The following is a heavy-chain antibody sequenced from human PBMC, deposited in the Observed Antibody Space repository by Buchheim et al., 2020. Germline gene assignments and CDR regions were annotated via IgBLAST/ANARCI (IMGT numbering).Heavy chain of an antibody. CDR2: INSDGSST. J-gene: IGHJ4*02. Sequence: EVQLVESGGGLVQPGGSLRLSCAASGFTFSSYWMYWVRQVPGKGLVWVSRINSDGSSTSYADSVKGRFTISRDNAKNTLYLKMNRLRAEDTAVYYCERSSGYYSWNPFDYWGQGTL. CDR3: ERSSGYYSWNPFDY. CDR1: GFTFSSYW. V-gene: IGHV3-74*01. D-gene: IGHD3-22*01.